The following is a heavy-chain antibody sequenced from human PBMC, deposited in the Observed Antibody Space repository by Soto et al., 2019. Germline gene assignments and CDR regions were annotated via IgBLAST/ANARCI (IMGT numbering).Heavy chain of an antibody. Sequence: GGSLRLSCAASGFTFSTYGLDWVRQAPGKGLEWVSTISGSGESTYYADSVKGRFTISRDNSRDTLYLQMNSLRAEDTAVYYCAKDLGSIAAAGIYYYGMDVWGQGTTVTVT. J-gene: IGHJ6*02. CDR1: GFTFSTYG. V-gene: IGHV3-23*01. CDR3: AKDLGSIAAAGIYYYGMDV. D-gene: IGHD6-13*01. CDR2: ISGSGEST.